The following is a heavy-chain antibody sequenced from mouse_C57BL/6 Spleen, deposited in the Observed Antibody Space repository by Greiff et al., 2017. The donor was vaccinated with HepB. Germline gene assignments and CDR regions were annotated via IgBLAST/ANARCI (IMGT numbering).Heavy chain of an antibody. CDR2: INPNNGGT. Sequence: EVQLQQSGPELVKPGASVKIPCKASGYTFTDYNMDWVKQSHGKSLEWIGDINPNNGGTIYNQKFKGKATLTVDKSSSTAYMELRSLTSEDTAVYYCARLDGNYAYWYFDVWGTGTTVTVSS. D-gene: IGHD2-1*01. J-gene: IGHJ1*03. V-gene: IGHV1-18*01. CDR3: ARLDGNYAYWYFDV. CDR1: GYTFTDYN.